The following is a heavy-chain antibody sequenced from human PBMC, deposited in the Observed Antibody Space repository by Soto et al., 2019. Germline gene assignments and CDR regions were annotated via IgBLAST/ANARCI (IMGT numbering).Heavy chain of an antibody. CDR2: IAYDGNTQ. Sequence: GGSLRLSCAAFGFIFSGFAMHWVRQAPGKGLEWVAVIAYDGNTQYYADSVKGRFTVSRDNSNNMLYVQMNNLRDEDTAMYYCAKETNAYEINYWGQGTPVTVSS. CDR3: AKETNAYEINY. D-gene: IGHD3-9*01. V-gene: IGHV3-30-3*01. CDR1: GFIFSGFA. J-gene: IGHJ4*02.